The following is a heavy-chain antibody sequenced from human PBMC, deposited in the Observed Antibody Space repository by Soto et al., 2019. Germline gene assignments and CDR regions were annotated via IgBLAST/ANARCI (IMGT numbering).Heavy chain of an antibody. CDR2: ISGSGGTT. CDR3: AKTATGWFSAFDI. J-gene: IGHJ3*02. Sequence: EVQLLESGGGLVQPGGSLRLSCAASGFTFSSYAMSWVRQAPGKGLEWVSAISGSGGTTYYAASVKGRFTFSRDNSKNTLYLQMNSLRAEDPAVYYCAKTATGWFSAFDIWGQGTMVTVSS. CDR1: GFTFSSYA. D-gene: IGHD6-19*01. V-gene: IGHV3-23*01.